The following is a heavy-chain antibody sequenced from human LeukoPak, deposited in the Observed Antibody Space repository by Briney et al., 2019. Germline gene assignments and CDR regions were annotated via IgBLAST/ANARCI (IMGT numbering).Heavy chain of an antibody. Sequence: GGSLRLSCAASGFTFSSYGMHWVRQAPGKGLEWVAVISYDGSNKYYADSVKGRFTISRDNSKNTLYLQMNSLRAEDTAVYYCAKEGDYDPYYFDYWGQGTLVTVSS. CDR3: AKEGDYDPYYFDY. J-gene: IGHJ4*02. D-gene: IGHD3-22*01. CDR2: ISYDGSNK. CDR1: GFTFSSYG. V-gene: IGHV3-30*18.